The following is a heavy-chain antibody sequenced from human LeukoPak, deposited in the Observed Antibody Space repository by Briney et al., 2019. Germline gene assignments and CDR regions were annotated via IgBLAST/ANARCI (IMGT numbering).Heavy chain of an antibody. J-gene: IGHJ4*02. Sequence: GGSLRLSCAASGFTFSNYWMHWVRQAPGKGLVWVSRINSDGINTSYADSVKGRFTISRDNAKNSLYLQMNNLRTEDTAVYYCVRDGSSWGNFDYWGQGTLVSVSS. V-gene: IGHV3-74*01. CDR1: GFTFSNYW. D-gene: IGHD7-27*01. CDR2: INSDGINT. CDR3: VRDGSSWGNFDY.